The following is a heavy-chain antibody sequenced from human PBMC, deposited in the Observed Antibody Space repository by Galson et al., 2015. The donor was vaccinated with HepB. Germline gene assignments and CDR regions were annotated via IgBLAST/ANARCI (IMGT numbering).Heavy chain of an antibody. CDR2: IKQDGGEK. D-gene: IGHD6-19*01. V-gene: IGHV3-7*01. CDR3: ARHSSGWYGLFDY. J-gene: IGHJ4*02. CDR1: GFTFSDYW. Sequence: SLRLSCAASGFTFSDYWMSWVRQAPGKGLEWVANIKQDGGEKYYVDSVKGRFTVSRDSAKNSLYLQMNSLRAGDTAVYYCARHSSGWYGLFDYWGQGTLVTVSS.